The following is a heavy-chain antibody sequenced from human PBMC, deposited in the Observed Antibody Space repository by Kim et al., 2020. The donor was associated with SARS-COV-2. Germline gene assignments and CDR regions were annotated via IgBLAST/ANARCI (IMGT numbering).Heavy chain of an antibody. V-gene: IGHV3-48*02. D-gene: IGHD3-10*02. CDR1: GFTVTTED. CDR3: VLGHMFA. Sequence: GGSLRLSCAASGFTVTTEDMNWVRQAPGKGVEWFSYISGATGATYYADSVKGRFTISRDGAKNALYLQMNSLRDEDTAVYYCVLGHMFAWGQGTTVSVSS. J-gene: IGHJ6*02. CDR2: ISGATGAT.